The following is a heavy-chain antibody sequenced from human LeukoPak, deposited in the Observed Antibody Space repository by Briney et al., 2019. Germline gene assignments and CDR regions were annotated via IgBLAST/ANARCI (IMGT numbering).Heavy chain of an antibody. D-gene: IGHD6-13*01. Sequence: GASVKVSCKASGYTFTGYYMHWVRQAPGQGLEWMGWINPNSGGTNYAQKFQGRVTMTRDTSISTAYMELSRLRSDDTAVYYCARVRLYSSSFNWLDPWGQGTLVTVSS. V-gene: IGHV1-2*02. CDR2: INPNSGGT. J-gene: IGHJ5*02. CDR3: ARVRLYSSSFNWLDP. CDR1: GYTFTGYY.